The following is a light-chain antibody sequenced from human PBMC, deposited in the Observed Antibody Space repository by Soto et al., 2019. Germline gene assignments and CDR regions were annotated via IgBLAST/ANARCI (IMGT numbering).Light chain of an antibody. CDR2: NAS. Sequence: EIVMTQSPATLSVSPGERATLSCRASQSVGSNLAWYQQKSDQAPRLLIYNASTRATGIPARLSGSGSGTEFTLTISSLQSEDVAVYYCQQYDARLLTFGHGTRLEIK. J-gene: IGKJ5*01. CDR3: QQYDARLLT. V-gene: IGKV3-15*01. CDR1: QSVGSN.